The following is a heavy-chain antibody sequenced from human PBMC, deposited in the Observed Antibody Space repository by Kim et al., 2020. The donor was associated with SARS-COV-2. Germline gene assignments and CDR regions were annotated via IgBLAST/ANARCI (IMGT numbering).Heavy chain of an antibody. D-gene: IGHD1-26*01. J-gene: IGHJ4*02. CDR2: ISSSSSYI. Sequence: GGSLRLSCAASGFTFSSYSMNWVRQAPGKGLEWVSSISSSSSYIYYADSVKGRFIISRDNAKNSLYLQRNSLRAEDTAVYYCARDRRGSYCGHWGQGTLVTVSS. V-gene: IGHV3-21*01. CDR1: GFTFSSYS. CDR3: ARDRRGSYCGH.